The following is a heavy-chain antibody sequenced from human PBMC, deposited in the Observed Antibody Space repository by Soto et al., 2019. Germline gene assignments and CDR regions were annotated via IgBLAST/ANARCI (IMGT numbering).Heavy chain of an antibody. Sequence: EVQLVESGGGLVQPGRSLRLSCAASGFTFDDYAMHWVRQAPGKGLEWVSGISWNSGSIGYADSVKGRFTISRDNAKNSLYLQMNSLRAEDTALYYCASQGYYYYGMDVWGQGTTVTGSS. CDR2: ISWNSGSI. J-gene: IGHJ6*02. V-gene: IGHV3-9*01. CDR3: ASQGYYYYGMDV. CDR1: GFTFDDYA.